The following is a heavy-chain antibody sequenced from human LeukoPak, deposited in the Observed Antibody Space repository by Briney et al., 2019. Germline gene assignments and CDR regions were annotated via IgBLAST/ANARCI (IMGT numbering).Heavy chain of an antibody. CDR2: IYYSGST. CDR1: GGSISSSSYY. D-gene: IGHD2-2*01. CDR3: ARHRVVPAAIEFGFDY. V-gene: IGHV4-39*01. J-gene: IGHJ4*02. Sequence: SETLSLTCTVSGGSISSSSYYWGWIRQPPGKGREWIGSIYYSGSTYYNPSLKSRVTISVDTSKNQFSLKLSSVTAADTAVYYCARHRVVPAAIEFGFDYWGQGTLVTVSS.